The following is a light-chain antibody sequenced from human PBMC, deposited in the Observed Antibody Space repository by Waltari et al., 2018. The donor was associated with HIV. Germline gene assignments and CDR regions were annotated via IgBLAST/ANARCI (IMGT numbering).Light chain of an antibody. Sequence: QSALTQPASVSGSPGQSITISCTGTSSDIGSHKFVSWYQQYPAKAPKLIIYEVTKRPSGVSNRFSGSKSGNTASLTISGLQAEDEADYYCCSHAGISTVEVFGGGTKVTVL. J-gene: IGLJ3*02. V-gene: IGLV2-23*02. CDR3: CSHAGISTVEV. CDR1: SSDIGSHKF. CDR2: EVT.